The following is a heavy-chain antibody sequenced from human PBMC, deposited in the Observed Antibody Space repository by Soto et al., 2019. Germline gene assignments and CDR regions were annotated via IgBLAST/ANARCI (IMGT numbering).Heavy chain of an antibody. V-gene: IGHV4-31*03. J-gene: IGHJ5*02. CDR1: GGSISSGGYY. D-gene: IGHD6-19*01. CDR2: IYYSGST. CDR3: ARDWGVAGIAVAGTGWFDP. Sequence: SETLSLTCTVSGGSISSGGYYWSWIRQHPGKGLEWIGYIYYSGSTYYNPSLKSRVTISVDTSKNQFSLKLSSVTAADTAVYYCARDWGVAGIAVAGTGWFDPWGQGTLVTVSS.